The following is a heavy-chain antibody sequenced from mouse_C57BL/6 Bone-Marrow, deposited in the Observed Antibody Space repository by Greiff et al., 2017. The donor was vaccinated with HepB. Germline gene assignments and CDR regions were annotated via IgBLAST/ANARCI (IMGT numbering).Heavy chain of an antibody. Sequence: EVKLVESGGGLVQPGGSLKLSCAASGFTFSDYGMAWVRQAPRKGPEWVAFISNLAYSIYYADTVTGRCTISRENAKNTLYLEMSSLRSEDTAMYYCARQNYGNAMDYWGQGTSVTVSS. CDR2: ISNLAYSI. V-gene: IGHV5-15*01. D-gene: IGHD1-1*01. CDR3: ARQNYGNAMDY. J-gene: IGHJ4*01. CDR1: GFTFSDYG.